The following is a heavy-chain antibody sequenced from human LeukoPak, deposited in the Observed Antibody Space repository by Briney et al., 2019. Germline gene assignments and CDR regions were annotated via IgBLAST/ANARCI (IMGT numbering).Heavy chain of an antibody. V-gene: IGHV4-59*02. J-gene: IGHJ5*01. Sequence: PSETLSLSCTVSGGSVSGYYWTWIRQPPGKGLEWVGYIYTSDNTHYNPSLKSRLTMSVDTSKNQFSLTLRSVTAADTAVYYCARGSGYPAMGDLDSWGQGTLVTVSS. CDR2: IYTSDNT. CDR3: ARGSGYPAMGDLDS. D-gene: IGHD5-18*01. CDR1: GGSVSGYY.